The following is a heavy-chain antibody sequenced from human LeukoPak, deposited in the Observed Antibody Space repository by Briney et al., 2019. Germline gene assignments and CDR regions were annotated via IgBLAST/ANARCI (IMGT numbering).Heavy chain of an antibody. Sequence: GGSLRLPCAASGFTFSSYAMSWVRQAPGKGLEWVSVISGSGGSTYYADSVKGRFTISRDSPKNTLYLQMNSLRAEDTAVYYCAKGSISSPLLRSWGQGTLVTVSS. CDR2: ISGSGGST. D-gene: IGHD2-21*02. V-gene: IGHV3-23*01. CDR1: GFTFSSYA. J-gene: IGHJ5*02. CDR3: AKGSISSPLLRS.